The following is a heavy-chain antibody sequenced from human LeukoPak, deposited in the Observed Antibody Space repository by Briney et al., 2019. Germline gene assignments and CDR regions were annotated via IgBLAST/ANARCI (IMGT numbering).Heavy chain of an antibody. D-gene: IGHD4-23*01. CDR3: ARDRSLRWKGGFDY. CDR2: IYYSGST. Sequence: SETLSLTCTVSGGSISGYYWSWIRQPPGKGLEWIGYIYYSGSTNYNPSLKSRVTISVDTSKNQFSLKLSSVTAADTAVYYCARDRSLRWKGGFDYWGQGTLVTVSS. J-gene: IGHJ4*02. V-gene: IGHV4-59*01. CDR1: GGSISGYY.